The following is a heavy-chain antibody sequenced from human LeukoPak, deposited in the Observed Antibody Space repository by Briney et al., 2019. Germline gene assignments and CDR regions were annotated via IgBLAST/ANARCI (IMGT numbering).Heavy chain of an antibody. CDR2: IYYSGST. CDR1: GGSISSGDYY. D-gene: IGHD3-3*01. V-gene: IGHV4-30-4*02. CDR3: ARGVKRYYDFWSGYYMDV. J-gene: IGHJ6*03. Sequence: SETLSLTCTVSGGSISSGDYYWSWIRQPPGKGLEWIGYIYYSGSTYYNPSLKSRVTISVDTSKNQFSLKLSSVTAADTAVYYCARGVKRYYDFWSGYYMDVWGKGTTVTVSS.